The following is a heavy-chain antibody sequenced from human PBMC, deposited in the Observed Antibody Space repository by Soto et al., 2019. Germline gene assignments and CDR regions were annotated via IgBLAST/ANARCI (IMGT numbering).Heavy chain of an antibody. CDR1: GGSFSGYS. CDR3: ARGRVVAYCTNGVCYNRFDY. V-gene: IGHV4-34*01. D-gene: IGHD2-8*01. CDR2: INHSGST. J-gene: IGHJ4*02. Sequence: SETLSLTCAVYGGSFSGYSWSWIRQPPGKGLEWIGEINHSGSTNYNPSLKSRVTISVDTSKNQFSLKLSSVTAADTAVYYCARGRVVAYCTNGVCYNRFDYWGQGTLVTVSS.